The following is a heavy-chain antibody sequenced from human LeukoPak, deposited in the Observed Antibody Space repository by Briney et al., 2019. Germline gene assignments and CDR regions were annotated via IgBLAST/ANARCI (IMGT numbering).Heavy chain of an antibody. Sequence: SETLSLTCTVSGGSFGNYYWSWIRQPPGKGLEWIGYIYDSGTTNYNPSLKSRVTISVDTSKEQFSLKVNSVTAADTAVYYCTRGAGWLIDYWGQGILVTVSS. D-gene: IGHD3-16*01. CDR2: IYDSGTT. V-gene: IGHV4-59*01. J-gene: IGHJ4*02. CDR3: TRGAGWLIDY. CDR1: GGSFGNYY.